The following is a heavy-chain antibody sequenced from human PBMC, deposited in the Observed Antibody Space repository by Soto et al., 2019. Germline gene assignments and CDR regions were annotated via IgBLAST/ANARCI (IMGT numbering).Heavy chain of an antibody. V-gene: IGHV5-51*01. D-gene: IGHD5-18*01. CDR1: RYNFTRNW. CDR2: IYPGDSQT. Sequence: PGQALTISCKACRYNFTRNWIAWVRQIPGKGLEWMGIIYPGDSQTRYSPSVQVLVTISADKSTSTAYLQWSSLKASDTAMYYRARLLGYGYSPVAYYFYYMDVWGNGTTVTVSS. J-gene: IGHJ6*03. CDR3: ARLLGYGYSPVAYYFYYMDV.